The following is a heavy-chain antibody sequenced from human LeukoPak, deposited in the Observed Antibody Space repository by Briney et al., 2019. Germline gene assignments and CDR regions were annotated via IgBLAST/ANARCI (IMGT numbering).Heavy chain of an antibody. D-gene: IGHD1-26*01. CDR3: ARRLANPKTRWFDP. J-gene: IGHJ5*02. CDR1: GGSFSGYY. Sequence: SETLSLTCAVYGGSFSGYYWSWIRQPPGEGLEWIGEINHSGSTNYNPSLKSRVTISVDTSKNQFSLKLSSVTAADTAVYYCARRLANPKTRWFDPWGQGTLVTVSS. CDR2: INHSGST. V-gene: IGHV4-34*01.